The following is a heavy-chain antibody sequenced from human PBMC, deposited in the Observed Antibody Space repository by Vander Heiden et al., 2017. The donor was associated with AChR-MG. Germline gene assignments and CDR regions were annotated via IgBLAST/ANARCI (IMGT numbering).Heavy chain of an antibody. CDR1: GYSVTSYW. CDR3: ARWGDPRPYYYYYYGMDV. J-gene: IGHJ6*02. CDR2: IYPGDADT. Sequence: EVQLVQSGAEVKKPGESLKISCKGSGYSVTSYWIDSGRRMPGKGLEWMGIIYPGDADTRYSRSFQGQVTISADKSISTAYLQWSSLKASDTAMYYCARWGDPRPYYYYYYGMDVWGQGTTVTVSS. V-gene: IGHV5-51*03. D-gene: IGHD2-21*01.